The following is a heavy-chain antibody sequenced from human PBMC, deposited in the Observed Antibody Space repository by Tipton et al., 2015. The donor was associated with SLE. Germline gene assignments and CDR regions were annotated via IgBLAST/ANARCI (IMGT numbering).Heavy chain of an antibody. CDR1: GDSMSSSSYY. V-gene: IGHV4-39*01. D-gene: IGHD2-8*01. CDR3: ARHDTNYGRNWFDP. J-gene: IGHJ5*02. Sequence: TLSLTCTVSGDSMSSSSYYWGWIRQAPGKGLEWIGSIYFTGGPFYNPSLKSRVTVSVDTSKNQFSLKLSSVTAADTAVYYCARHDTNYGRNWFDPWGQGTLVTVSS. CDR2: IYFTGGP.